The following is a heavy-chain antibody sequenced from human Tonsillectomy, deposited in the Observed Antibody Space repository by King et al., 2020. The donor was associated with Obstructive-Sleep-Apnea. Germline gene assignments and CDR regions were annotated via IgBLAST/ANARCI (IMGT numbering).Heavy chain of an antibody. V-gene: IGHV5-51*01. CDR2: IYPVDSDT. D-gene: IGHD2-2*01. Sequence: QLVQSGAEVKKPGESLKISCKGSGYSFTNYWIGWVRQMPGKGLEWMGIIYPVDSDTRYSPSFQDQVTISADKSISTAYLQWSSLRASDTAMYYCARPGTSYCRSSSCYLSYFDYWGQGTLVTVSS. CDR1: GYSFTNYW. CDR3: ARPGTSYCRSSSCYLSYFDY. J-gene: IGHJ4*02.